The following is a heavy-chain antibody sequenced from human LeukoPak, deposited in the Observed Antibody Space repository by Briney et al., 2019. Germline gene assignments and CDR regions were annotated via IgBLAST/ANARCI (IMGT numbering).Heavy chain of an antibody. V-gene: IGHV1-8*02. CDR3: ARGGIVGATRYVDY. CDR1: GYTFTSYD. Sequence: ASVKVSCKASGYTFTSYDINWVRQATGQGLEWMGWMNPNSGNTGYAQKFQGRVTMTTDTSTSTAYMELRSLRSDDTAVYYCARGGIVGATRYVDYWGQGTLVTVSS. J-gene: IGHJ4*02. CDR2: MNPNSGNT. D-gene: IGHD1-26*01.